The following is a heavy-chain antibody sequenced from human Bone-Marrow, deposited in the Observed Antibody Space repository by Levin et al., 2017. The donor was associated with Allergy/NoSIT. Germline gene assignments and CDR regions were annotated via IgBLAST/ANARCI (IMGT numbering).Heavy chain of an antibody. CDR1: AYSISSGYY. CDR3: ARDRRITGTTSNHYYYYYGMDV. D-gene: IGHD1-20*01. J-gene: IGHJ6*02. CDR2: IYHSGST. V-gene: IGHV4-38-2*02. Sequence: SETLSLTCAVSAYSISSGYYWGWIRQPPGKGLEWIGSIYHSGSTYYNPSLRSRVTISVDTSKNQFSLRLSSVTAAATAVYYCARDRRITGTTSNHYYYYYGMDVWGQGTTVAVSS.